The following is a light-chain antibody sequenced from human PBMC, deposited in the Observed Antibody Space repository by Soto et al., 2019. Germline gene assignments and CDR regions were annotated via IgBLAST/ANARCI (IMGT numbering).Light chain of an antibody. CDR3: QSFDSNRRGAV. CDR2: SNN. V-gene: IGLV1-40*01. J-gene: IGLJ3*02. CDR1: SSNIGADYD. Sequence: QSVLTQPPSVSGAPGQRVTISCSGTSSNIGADYDVHWYHQVPGTAPKLLIYSNNKRPSGVADRFSGSRSGTSASLAITGLQAEDEADYYCQSFDSNRRGAVFGGGTKVTVL.